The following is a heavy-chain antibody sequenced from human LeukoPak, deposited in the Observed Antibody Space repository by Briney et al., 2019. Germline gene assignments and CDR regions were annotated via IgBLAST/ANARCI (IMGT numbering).Heavy chain of an antibody. Sequence: GGSVGLPCAACVHLFRPYAMTCVREPPRRALVGGSGISASGVHKHCADSVKGRFTISRDNSKNTLYLQMNSLRAEDMAVYYCAKEYGPGSYYYDYWGQGTLVIVSA. V-gene: IGHV3-23*01. CDR1: VHLFRPYA. CDR2: ISASGVHK. J-gene: IGHJ4*02. D-gene: IGHD3-10*01. CDR3: AKEYGPGSYYYDY.